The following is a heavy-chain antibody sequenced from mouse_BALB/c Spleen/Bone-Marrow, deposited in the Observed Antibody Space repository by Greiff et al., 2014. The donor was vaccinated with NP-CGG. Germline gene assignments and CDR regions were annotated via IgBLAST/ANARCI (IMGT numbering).Heavy chain of an antibody. Sequence: VQRVESGAELVKPGASVKLSCKASGYTFTSYYMYWVKQRPGQGLEWIGEINPSNGGTNFNEKFKSKATLTVDKSSSTAHMQLSSLTFEDSAIYYCTRPYYGYVGYAYWGQGTQVTVSA. CDR1: GYTFTSYY. CDR3: TRPYYGYVGYAY. CDR2: INPSNGGT. V-gene: IGHV1S81*02. D-gene: IGHD1-2*01. J-gene: IGHJ3*01.